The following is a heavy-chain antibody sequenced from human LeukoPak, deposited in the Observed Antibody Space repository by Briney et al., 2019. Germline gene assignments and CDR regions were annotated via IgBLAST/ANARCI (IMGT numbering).Heavy chain of an antibody. Sequence: ASVKVSCKASGYTFTSYGISWVRQAPGQGLEWMGWISAYNGSTNYAQKLQGRVTMTTDTSTSTAYMELRSLRSDDTAVYYCAREALSWQLVPYYYYGMDVWGQGTTVTVSS. J-gene: IGHJ6*02. D-gene: IGHD6-13*01. CDR2: ISAYNGST. CDR1: GYTFTSYG. V-gene: IGHV1-18*01. CDR3: AREALSWQLVPYYYYGMDV.